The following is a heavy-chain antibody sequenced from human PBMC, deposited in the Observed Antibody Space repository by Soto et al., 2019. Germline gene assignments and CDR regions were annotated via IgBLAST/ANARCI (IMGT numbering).Heavy chain of an antibody. CDR3: AKADRRDSGSCYY. CDR1: GFTFSSYG. Sequence: QVQLVESGGGVVQPGRSLRLSCAASGFTFSSYGMHWVRQAPGKGLEWVAVISYDGSNKYYADSVKGRFTISRDNSKKTLYLQMNSLRAEDTAVYYCAKADRRDSGSCYYWGQGTLVTVSS. V-gene: IGHV3-30*18. CDR2: ISYDGSNK. J-gene: IGHJ4*02. D-gene: IGHD1-26*01.